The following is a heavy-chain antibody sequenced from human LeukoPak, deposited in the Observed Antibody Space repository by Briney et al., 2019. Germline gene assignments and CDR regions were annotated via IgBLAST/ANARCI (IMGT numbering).Heavy chain of an antibody. D-gene: IGHD5-24*01. CDR1: GGSISSYY. J-gene: IGHJ3*02. V-gene: IGHV4-59*01. CDR2: IYYSGST. CDR3: ARDIGGDGYNWGAYDT. Sequence: SETLSLTCTVSGGSISSYYWSWIRQPPGKGLEGIGYIYYSGSTNYNPSLKSRVTISVDTSKNQFSLKLSSVTAADTAVYYCARDIGGDGYNWGAYDTWGQGTMVTVSS.